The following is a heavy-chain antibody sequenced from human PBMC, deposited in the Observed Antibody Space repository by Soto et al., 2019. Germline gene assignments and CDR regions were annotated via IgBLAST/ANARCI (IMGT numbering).Heavy chain of an antibody. CDR1: GGTFSSYT. CDR2: IIPILGIA. J-gene: IGHJ5*02. Sequence: QVQLVQSGAEVKKPGSSVKVSCKASGGTFSSYTISWVRQAPGQGLEWMGRIIPILGIANYAQKFQGRVTITADKSTSPAYMELSSLRSEDTAVYYCARSLPYSSGWYGWFDPWGQGTLVTVSS. D-gene: IGHD6-19*01. CDR3: ARSLPYSSGWYGWFDP. V-gene: IGHV1-69*02.